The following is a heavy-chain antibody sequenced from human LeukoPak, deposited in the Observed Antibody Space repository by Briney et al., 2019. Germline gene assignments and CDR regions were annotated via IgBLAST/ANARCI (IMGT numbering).Heavy chain of an antibody. Sequence: GESLKISCKGSGYNFTTYWIGWVRQMPGKGLEWMGIIYPGDSDTRYSPSFQGQVTISADRSISTAYLQWSSLKASDTAMYYCARALGSYLFYPFDYWGQGTLVTVSS. D-gene: IGHD1-26*01. CDR3: ARALGSYLFYPFDY. CDR1: GYNFTTYW. V-gene: IGHV5-51*01. CDR2: IYPGDSDT. J-gene: IGHJ4*02.